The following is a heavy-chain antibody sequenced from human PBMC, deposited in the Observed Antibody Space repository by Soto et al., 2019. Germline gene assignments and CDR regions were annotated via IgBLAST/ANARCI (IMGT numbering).Heavy chain of an antibody. CDR1: GGSFSGYY. V-gene: IGHV4-34*01. J-gene: IGHJ6*02. CDR3: ARIKRYFDWLTVGGYYGMDV. CDR2: INHSGST. Sequence: SETLSLTCAVYGGSFSGYYWSWIRQPPGKGLEWIGEINHSGSTNYNPSLKSRVTISVDTSKNQFSLKLSSVTAADTAVYYCARIKRYFDWLTVGGYYGMDVWGQGTTVTVS. D-gene: IGHD3-9*01.